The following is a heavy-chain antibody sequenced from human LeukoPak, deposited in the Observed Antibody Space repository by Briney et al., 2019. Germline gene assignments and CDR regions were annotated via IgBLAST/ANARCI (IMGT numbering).Heavy chain of an antibody. J-gene: IGHJ1*01. D-gene: IGHD3-22*01. Sequence: GGSLRLSCAASGLIVSYNYISWVRQAPGKGLEWVSLIYSDGKTYYADSVKGRFTFSRDNSKNTLYLQMNSLRAEDTAVYYCAKEEGYYYDSGGYYVEYFQHWGQGTLVTVSS. V-gene: IGHV3-53*01. CDR2: IYSDGKT. CDR3: AKEEGYYYDSGGYYVEYFQH. CDR1: GLIVSYNY.